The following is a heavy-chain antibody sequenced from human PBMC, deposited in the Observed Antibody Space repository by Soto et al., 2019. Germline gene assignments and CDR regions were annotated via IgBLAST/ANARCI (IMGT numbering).Heavy chain of an antibody. CDR3: ARERSSGWYVDY. CDR1: GYTFTSYD. CDR2: MNPNSGNT. V-gene: IGHV1-8*01. Sequence: QVQLEQSGAEVKKPGASVKVSCKASGYTFTSYDINWVRQATGQGLEWMGWMNPNSGNTGYAQKFQGRVTMTRNTSISTAYMELSRLRSEDTAVYYCARERSSGWYVDYWGQGTLVTVSS. J-gene: IGHJ4*02. D-gene: IGHD6-19*01.